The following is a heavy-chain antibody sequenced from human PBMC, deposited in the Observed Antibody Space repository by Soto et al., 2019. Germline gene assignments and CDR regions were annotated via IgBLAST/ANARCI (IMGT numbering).Heavy chain of an antibody. CDR2: ISYDGSNK. J-gene: IGHJ4*02. D-gene: IGHD6-19*01. Sequence: VQLVESGGGVVQPGRSLRLSCAASGFTFSSYAMHWVRQAPGKGLEWVAVISYDGSNKYYADSVKGRFTISRDNSKNTLYLQMNSLRAEDTAVYYCARGEGIAVVWGQGTLVTVSS. CDR3: ARGEGIAVV. V-gene: IGHV3-30-3*01. CDR1: GFTFSSYA.